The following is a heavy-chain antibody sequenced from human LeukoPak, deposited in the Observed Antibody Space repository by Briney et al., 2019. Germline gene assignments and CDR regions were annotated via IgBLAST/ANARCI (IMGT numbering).Heavy chain of an antibody. V-gene: IGHV3-23*01. D-gene: IGHD6-19*01. Sequence: GGSLRLSCAASGFTFSSYAMSWVRQAPGKGLEWVSAISGSSGSTYYADSVKGRFTISRDNSKNTLYLQMNSLRAEDTAVYYCAKDPGSGWYHSNYFDYWGQGTLVTVSS. CDR1: GFTFSSYA. J-gene: IGHJ4*02. CDR2: ISGSSGST. CDR3: AKDPGSGWYHSNYFDY.